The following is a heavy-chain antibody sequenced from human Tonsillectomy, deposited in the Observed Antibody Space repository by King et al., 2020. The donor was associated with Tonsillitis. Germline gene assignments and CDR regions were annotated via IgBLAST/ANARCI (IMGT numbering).Heavy chain of an antibody. CDR3: ARDRGGSGSQDYYYYGMDV. J-gene: IGHJ6*02. Sequence: QVQLVESGGGVVQPGRSLRLSCAASGFIFSSYGMHWVRQAPGKGLEWVAVISYDGNNKYYADSVKGRFTISRDNSKNTLYLQMNSLRAEDTAVYYCARDRGGSGSQDYYYYGMDVWGQGTTVTVSS. D-gene: IGHD3-10*01. CDR1: GFIFSSYG. CDR2: ISYDGNNK. V-gene: IGHV3-33*05.